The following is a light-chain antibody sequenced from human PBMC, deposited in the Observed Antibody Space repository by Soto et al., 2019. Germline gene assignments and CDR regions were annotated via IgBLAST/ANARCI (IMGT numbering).Light chain of an antibody. Sequence: QSVLTQPASVSGSPGQSITVSCTGTSSDIGGYIFVSWYQQHPGKAPKLMIYDINTRPSGVSKRFSGSKSGNTASLTISGLQAEDEADYYCVSYTARSSYVFGTGTKLTVL. J-gene: IGLJ1*01. CDR3: VSYTARSSYV. CDR2: DIN. V-gene: IGLV2-14*01. CDR1: SSDIGGYIF.